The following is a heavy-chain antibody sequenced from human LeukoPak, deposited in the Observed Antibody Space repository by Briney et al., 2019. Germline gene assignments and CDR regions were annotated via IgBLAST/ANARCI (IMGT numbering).Heavy chain of an antibody. D-gene: IGHD2-21*02. CDR1: GFTFSSYE. J-gene: IGHJ4*02. V-gene: IGHV3-48*03. CDR2: ISSSGSII. Sequence: PGGSLRLSCAASGFTFSSYEMNWVRQAPGKGLEWVSYISSSGSIIYYADSVKGRFTISRDNAKNSLYLQMNSLRAEDTAVYYCESMFSGGDSIRMDYWGQGTLVTVSS. CDR3: ESMFSGGDSIRMDY.